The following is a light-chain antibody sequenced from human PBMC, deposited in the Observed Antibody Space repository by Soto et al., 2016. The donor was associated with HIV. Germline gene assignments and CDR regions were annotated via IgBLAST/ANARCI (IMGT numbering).Light chain of an antibody. CDR3: QKYNGVVT. V-gene: IGKV1-5*03. Sequence: DIQMTQSPSSLSASVGDRVTITCRASQSISTSLAWYQQKPGKAPKLPIYYASSLENEVPSRFSGSESVTEFTLTITSLQPEDIGTYYCQKYNGVVTFGGGTKVEI. J-gene: IGKJ4*01. CDR2: YAS. CDR1: QSISTS.